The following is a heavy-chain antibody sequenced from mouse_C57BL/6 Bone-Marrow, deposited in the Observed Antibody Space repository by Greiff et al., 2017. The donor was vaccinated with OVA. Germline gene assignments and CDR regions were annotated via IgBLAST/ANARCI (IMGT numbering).Heavy chain of an antibody. D-gene: IGHD2-1*01. CDR2: ISSGGSYT. J-gene: IGHJ1*03. V-gene: IGHV5-6*01. CDR3: ARRMVTTSWYFDV. CDR1: GFTFSSYG. Sequence: EVHLVESGGDLVKPGGSLKLSCAASGFTFSSYGMSWVRQTPDKRLEWVATISSGGSYTYYPDSVQGRFPISRDNAKNTLYLQMSSLKSEDTAMYYCARRMVTTSWYFDVWGTGTTVTVSS.